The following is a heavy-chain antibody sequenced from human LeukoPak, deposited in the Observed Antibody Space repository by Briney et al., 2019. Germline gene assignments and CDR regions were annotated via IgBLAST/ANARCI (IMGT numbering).Heavy chain of an antibody. CDR2: ISYDGSNK. V-gene: IGHV3-30*14. Sequence: GGSLRLSCAASGFTFTSYAMHWVRQAPGKGLEWVAVISYDGSNKYHADSVKGRFTISRENAKNSLYLLMTSLRAEDTAVYYCARQNAPHGNFDYWGQGILVTVSS. D-gene: IGHD1-26*01. CDR3: ARQNAPHGNFDY. CDR1: GFTFTSYA. J-gene: IGHJ4*02.